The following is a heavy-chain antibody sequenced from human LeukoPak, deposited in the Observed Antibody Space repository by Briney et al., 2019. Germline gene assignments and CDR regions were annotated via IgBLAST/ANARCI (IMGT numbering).Heavy chain of an antibody. CDR3: ARHEIVVVPAAILCGWFDP. CDR1: GGSISSSSYY. CDR2: IYYSGST. D-gene: IGHD2-2*02. Sequence: SETLSLTCTASGGSISSSSYYWGWIRQPPGKGLEWIGSIYYSGSTYYNPSLKSRVTISVDTSKNQFSLKLSSVTAADTAVYHCARHEIVVVPAAILCGWFDPWGQGTLVTVSS. V-gene: IGHV4-39*01. J-gene: IGHJ5*02.